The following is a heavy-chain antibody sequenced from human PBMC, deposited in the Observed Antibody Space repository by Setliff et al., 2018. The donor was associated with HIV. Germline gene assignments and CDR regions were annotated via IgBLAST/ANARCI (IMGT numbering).Heavy chain of an antibody. CDR3: ARNLLQCHYDF. CDR2: IDWADEK. J-gene: IGHJ4*02. CDR1: DDSMTSNY. Sequence: TLSLTCTVSDDSMTSNYWSWIRQPPGKGLEWLARIDWADEKYYNKFLKTRLTLSKDTSKNQVVLTMTNVGPVDTATYYCARNLLQCHYDFWGQGTLVTVSS. V-gene: IGHV2-70*11. D-gene: IGHD3-10*01.